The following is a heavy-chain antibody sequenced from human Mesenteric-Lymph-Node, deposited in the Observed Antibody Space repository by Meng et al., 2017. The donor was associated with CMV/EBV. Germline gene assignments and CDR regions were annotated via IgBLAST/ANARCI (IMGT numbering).Heavy chain of an antibody. D-gene: IGHD6-13*01. CDR1: GFTFSSYS. V-gene: IGHV3-21*01. J-gene: IGHJ6*02. Sequence: GESLKISCAASGFTFSSYSMNWVRQAPGKGLEWVSSISSSSSYIYYADSVKGRFTISRDNAKNSLYLQMNSLRAEDTAVYYCARDYGYSSSWDLYYYYYGMAVWGQGTTVTVSS. CDR2: ISSSSSYI. CDR3: ARDYGYSSSWDLYYYYYGMAV.